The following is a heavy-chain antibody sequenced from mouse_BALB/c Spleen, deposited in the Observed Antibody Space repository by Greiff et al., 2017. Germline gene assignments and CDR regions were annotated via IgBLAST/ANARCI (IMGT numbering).Heavy chain of an antibody. J-gene: IGHJ3*01. D-gene: IGHD2-4*01. CDR1: GYSITSGYY. CDR2: ISYDGSN. Sequence: EVKLVESGPGLVKPSQSLSLTCSVTGYSITSGYYWNWIRQFPGNKLEWMGYISYDGSNNYNPSLKNRISITRDTSKNQFFLKLNSGTTEDTATYYCARGWDDYAFAYWGQGTLVTVSA. V-gene: IGHV3-6*02. CDR3: ARGWDDYAFAY.